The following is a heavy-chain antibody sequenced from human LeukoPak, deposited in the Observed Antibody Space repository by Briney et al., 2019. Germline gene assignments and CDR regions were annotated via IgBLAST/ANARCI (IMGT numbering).Heavy chain of an antibody. D-gene: IGHD3-10*01. J-gene: IGHJ4*02. CDR2: INSDGSST. Sequence: PGGSLRLSCAASGFTFSSYWMHWVRQAPGKGLVWVSRINSDGSSTSYADSVKGRFTISRDNAKNTLYLQMNSLRAEDTAVYYCARASLLGFGELVGPNDYWGQGTLVTVSS. CDR1: GFTFSSYW. CDR3: ARASLLGFGELVGPNDY. V-gene: IGHV3-74*01.